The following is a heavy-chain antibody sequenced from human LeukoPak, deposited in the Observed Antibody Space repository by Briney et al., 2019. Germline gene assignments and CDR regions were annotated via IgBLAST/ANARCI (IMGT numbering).Heavy chain of an antibody. D-gene: IGHD6-19*01. CDR2: IDVNSGST. V-gene: IGHV1-58*02. CDR1: GFTFTSSD. Sequence: SVKVSCKASGFTFTSSDMQWVRQARGQRLEWIGWIDVNSGSTNYAQKFQERVTITRDMSTSTAYMELSSLRSEDTAVYYCAGVWSVAGPGEAFDIWGQGTMVTVSS. CDR3: AGVWSVAGPGEAFDI. J-gene: IGHJ3*02.